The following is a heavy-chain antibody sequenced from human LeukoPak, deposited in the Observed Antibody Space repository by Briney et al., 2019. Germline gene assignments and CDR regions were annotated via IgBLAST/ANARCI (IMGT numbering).Heavy chain of an antibody. CDR2: IGSSSSYI. J-gene: IGHJ5*02. CDR1: GFTFSSYS. D-gene: IGHD2-2*01. Sequence: GGSLRLSCAASGFTFSSYSMNWVRQAPGKGLEWVSSIGSSSSYIYYADSVKGRFTISRDNAKNSLYLQMNSLRAEDTAVYYCARAQDIVVVPALFDPWGQGTLVTVSS. CDR3: ARAQDIVVVPALFDP. V-gene: IGHV3-21*01.